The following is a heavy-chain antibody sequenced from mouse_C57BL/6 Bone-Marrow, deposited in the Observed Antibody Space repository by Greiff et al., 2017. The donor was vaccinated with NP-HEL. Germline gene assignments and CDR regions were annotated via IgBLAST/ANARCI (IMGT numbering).Heavy chain of an antibody. CDR3: AYDGYYGGFAY. CDR1: GYTFTSYW. CDR2: IHPNSGST. D-gene: IGHD2-3*01. Sequence: VQLQQPGAELVKPGASVKLSCKASGYTFTSYWMHWVKQRPGQGLEWIGMIHPNSGSTNYNEKFKSKATLTVDKSSSTAYMQLSSLTSEDAAVYYYAYDGYYGGFAYWGQGTLVTVSS. J-gene: IGHJ3*01. V-gene: IGHV1-64*01.